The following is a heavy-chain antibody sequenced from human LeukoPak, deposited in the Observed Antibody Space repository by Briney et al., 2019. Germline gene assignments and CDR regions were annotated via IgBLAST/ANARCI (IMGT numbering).Heavy chain of an antibody. CDR2: IIGGAGGT. D-gene: IGHD2-2*01. J-gene: IGHJ4*02. Sequence: SGGSLRLSCTASGFSFSSHGMGWVRQAPGKGLEWVSGIIGGAGGTYYADSVKGRFTISRDNAKNTLYLQMNSLRAEDTAVYYCAHGSMYQLDYWGQGTLVTVSS. V-gene: IGHV3-23*01. CDR3: AHGSMYQLDY. CDR1: GFSFSSHG.